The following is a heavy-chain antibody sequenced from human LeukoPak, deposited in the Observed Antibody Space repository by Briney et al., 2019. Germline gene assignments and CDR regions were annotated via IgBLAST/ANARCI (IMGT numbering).Heavy chain of an antibody. D-gene: IGHD4-23*01. CDR3: ARVSYGGNDAFDI. CDR1: GFTYSSYW. Sequence: GGSLRPSCVVSGFTYSSYWMSWVRQAPGKGLEWVANIKQDGSEKYYVGSAKGRFTISRDNAKNSLYLQMNSLRAEDTAVYYCARVSYGGNDAFDIWGQGTMVTVSS. CDR2: IKQDGSEK. V-gene: IGHV3-7*01. J-gene: IGHJ3*02.